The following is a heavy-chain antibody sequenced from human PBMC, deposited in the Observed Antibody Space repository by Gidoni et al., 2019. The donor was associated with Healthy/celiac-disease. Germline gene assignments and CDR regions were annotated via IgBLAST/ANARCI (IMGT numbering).Heavy chain of an antibody. CDR3: AKPPAPYYYDSHFDY. D-gene: IGHD3-22*01. CDR2: MRGSGCSK. J-gene: IGHJ4*02. V-gene: IGHV3-23*04. CDR1: GFTFSSYA. Sequence: EVQLVESGGGLVQPGGFLRLSCAASGFTFSSYAMSWVRPAQGKGLEWVSAMRGSGCSKYYADSVKGRFTISRDNSKKTLYLKMNSRRAEDTAVYYCAKPPAPYYYDSHFDYWGQGTLVTVSS.